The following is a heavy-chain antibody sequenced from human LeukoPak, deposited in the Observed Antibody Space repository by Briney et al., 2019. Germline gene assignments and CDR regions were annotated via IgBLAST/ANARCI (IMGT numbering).Heavy chain of an antibody. D-gene: IGHD3-10*01. V-gene: IGHV3-53*01. CDR2: IYSGEST. J-gene: IGHJ4*02. CDR3: AREGAYGSGSYGH. Sequence: KGLQWVSIIYSGESTHYADSVKGRFTISRDHSKNTLYLQMNRLRAEDTAVYYCAREGAYGSGSYGHWGQGTLVTVAS.